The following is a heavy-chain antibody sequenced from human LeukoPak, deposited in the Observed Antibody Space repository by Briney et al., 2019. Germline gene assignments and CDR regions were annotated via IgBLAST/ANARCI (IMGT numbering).Heavy chain of an antibody. CDR3: ARGPPVEGYCSGGSCKDAFDI. CDR2: INPNSGST. J-gene: IGHJ3*02. D-gene: IGHD2-15*01. Sequence: ASVKVSCKASGYTFTGYYMHWVRQAPGQGLEWMGWINPNSGSTNYAQKFQGRVTMTRDTSISTAYMELSRLRSDDTAVYYCARGPPVEGYCSGGSCKDAFDIWGQGTMVTVSS. V-gene: IGHV1-2*02. CDR1: GYTFTGYY.